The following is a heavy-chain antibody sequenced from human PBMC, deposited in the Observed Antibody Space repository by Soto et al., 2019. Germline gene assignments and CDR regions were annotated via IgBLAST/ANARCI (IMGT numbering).Heavy chain of an antibody. CDR1: GGSISSSSYY. CDR3: ARHNGPLYVGYYYDMDV. CDR2: IYYSGYT. D-gene: IGHD3-16*01. Sequence: SDTLSLTCTVSGGSISSSSYYWGWIRQPPGKGLEWIGSIYYSGYTYYNPSLKSRVSISVDTSKNQFSLKLSSVTAADTAVYYCARHNGPLYVGYYYDMDVWGQGTTVTVSS. J-gene: IGHJ6*02. V-gene: IGHV4-39*01.